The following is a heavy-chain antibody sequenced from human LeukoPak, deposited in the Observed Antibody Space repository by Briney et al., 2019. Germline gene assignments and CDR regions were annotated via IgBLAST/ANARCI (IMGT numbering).Heavy chain of an antibody. Sequence: SETLSLTCTVSGGSISSYYWSWIRQPPGKGLEWIGHIYYSGRTNYNPSLKSRVTIPVDASKNQFSLKLSSVTAADTAVYYCARGGYSYGNYYYYYMDVWGKGTTLTVSS. CDR3: ARGGYSYGNYYYYYMDV. V-gene: IGHV4-59*01. J-gene: IGHJ6*03. D-gene: IGHD5-18*01. CDR1: GGSISSYY. CDR2: IYYSGRT.